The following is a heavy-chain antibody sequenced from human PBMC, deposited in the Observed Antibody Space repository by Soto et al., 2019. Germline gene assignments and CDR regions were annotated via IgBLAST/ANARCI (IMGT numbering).Heavy chain of an antibody. CDR2: INAGNGNT. V-gene: IGHV1-3*01. Sequence: GASVKVSCKASGYTFTSYAMHWVRQAPGQRLEWMGWINAGNGNTKYSQKFQGRVTITRDTSASTAYMELSSLRSEDTAVYYCARGDYDFWSGYLAVHYYYGMDVWGQGTMVTVSS. CDR3: ARGDYDFWSGYLAVHYYYGMDV. J-gene: IGHJ6*02. D-gene: IGHD3-3*01. CDR1: GYTFTSYA.